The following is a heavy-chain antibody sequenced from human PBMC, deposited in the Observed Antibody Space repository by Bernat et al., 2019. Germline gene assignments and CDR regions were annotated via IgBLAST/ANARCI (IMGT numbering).Heavy chain of an antibody. V-gene: IGHV3-11*01. CDR3: ARDRDGDYIFDY. CDR1: GFTFSDYH. CDR2: ISSRGTSI. Sequence: QVQLVESGGGLVKPGGSLRLSCAASGFTFSDYHMSWIRQAPGKGLEWVSYISSRGTSIYYADSVKGRFTISRDNAKNSLYLQMNSLRAEDTAVYYCARDRDGDYIFDYWGQGTLVTVPS. D-gene: IGHD4-17*01. J-gene: IGHJ4*02.